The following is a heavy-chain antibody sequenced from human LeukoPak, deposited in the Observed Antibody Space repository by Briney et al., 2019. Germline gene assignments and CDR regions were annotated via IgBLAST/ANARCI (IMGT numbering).Heavy chain of an antibody. V-gene: IGHV4-59*08. D-gene: IGHD1-26*01. J-gene: IGHJ3*02. CDR1: GGSISGYY. CDR3: ARSWYNGNYHGAFNM. Sequence: PSETLSLTCTVSGGSISGYYWSWIRQPPGKGLEWIGYLHYTGSTKYNPSLESRVTMSVDTSKSQFSLKLSSVTAADTAVYYCARSWYNGNYHGAFNMWDEGTMVTVTS. CDR2: LHYTGST.